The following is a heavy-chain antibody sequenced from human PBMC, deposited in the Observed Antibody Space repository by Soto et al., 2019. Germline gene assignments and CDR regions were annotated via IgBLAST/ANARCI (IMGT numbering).Heavy chain of an antibody. CDR1: GGSFSGYY. CDR2: INHSGST. D-gene: IGHD6-13*01. J-gene: IGHJ4*02. V-gene: IGHV4-34*01. Sequence: SETLSLTCAVYGGSFSGYYWSWIRQPPGKGLEWIGEINHSGSTNYIPSLKSRVTMSVDTSKNQFSLKLNSVTAADTAVYYCARERSRGSAAAGTVEYWGQGILVTVSS. CDR3: ARERSRGSAAAGTVEY.